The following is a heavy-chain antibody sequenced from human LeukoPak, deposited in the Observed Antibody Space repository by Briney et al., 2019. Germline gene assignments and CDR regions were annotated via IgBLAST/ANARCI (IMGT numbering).Heavy chain of an antibody. CDR1: GGSISSYY. J-gene: IGHJ4*02. V-gene: IGHV4-4*07. CDR2: IYTSGST. CDR3: ARGGSHFDY. Sequence: SETLSLTCTVSGGSISSYYWSWLRQPPGKGLEWIGFIYTSGSTNYNPSLKSRVTMSVDTSKNQFSLRLSSVTAADTAVYYCARGGSHFDYWGQGTLVTVSS. D-gene: IGHD1-26*01.